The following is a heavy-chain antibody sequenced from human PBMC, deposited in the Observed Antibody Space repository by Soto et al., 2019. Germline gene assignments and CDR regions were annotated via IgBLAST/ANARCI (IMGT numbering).Heavy chain of an antibody. V-gene: IGHV2-5*02. CDR1: GFSLTGSGVG. Sequence: QITLKESGPTLVKPTQTLTLTCTFSGFSLTGSGVGVGWIRQPPGKALEWLALIYWDDDKRYSPSLKSRLTFXXHXSXXQVALTVTDMDPVDTATYYCARFLWSDTSLYYFDYWGQGTLVTVSS. CDR2: IYWDDDK. CDR3: ARFLWSDTSLYYFDY. D-gene: IGHD3-3*01. J-gene: IGHJ4*02.